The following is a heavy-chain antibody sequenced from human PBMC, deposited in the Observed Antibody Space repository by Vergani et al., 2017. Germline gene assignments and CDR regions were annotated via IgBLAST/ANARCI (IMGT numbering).Heavy chain of an antibody. CDR1: GFTVSSNY. CDR2: IYSGGST. J-gene: IGHJ6*02. CDR3: ARDHYDFWSAEHHCGMDV. V-gene: IGHV3-66*01. Sequence: EVQLVESGGGLVQPGGSLRLSCAASGFTVSSNYMSWVRQAPGKGLEWVSVIYSGGSTYYADSVKGRFTISRDNSKNTLYLQMNSLRAEDTAVYYCARDHYDFWSAEHHCGMDVWGQGTTVTVSS. D-gene: IGHD3-3*01.